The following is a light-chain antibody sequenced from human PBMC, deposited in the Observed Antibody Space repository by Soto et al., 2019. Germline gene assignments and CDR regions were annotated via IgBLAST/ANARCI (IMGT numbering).Light chain of an antibody. J-gene: IGLJ1*01. CDR1: SSDVGGYNY. CDR2: DVS. Sequence: QSVLTQPASVSGSPGQSITISCTGISSDVGGYNYVSWYQQHPGKAPKLMIYDVSNRPSGVSNRFSGSKSGNTASLTISGLQAGDEADYYCNSYTSSSTSFVFGTGTKVTVL. CDR3: NSYTSSSTSFV. V-gene: IGLV2-14*01.